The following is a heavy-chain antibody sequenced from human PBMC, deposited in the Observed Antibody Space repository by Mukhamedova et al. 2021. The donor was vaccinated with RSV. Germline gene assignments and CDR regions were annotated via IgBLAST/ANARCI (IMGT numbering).Heavy chain of an antibody. Sequence: IRQPPGKALEWLAHIFSNDEKSYSTSLKSRLTISKDTSKSQVVLTMTNMDPVDTATYYCARINEVVDTAMAFDYWGQGTLVTVS. J-gene: IGHJ4*02. D-gene: IGHD5-18*01. CDR2: IFSNDEK. V-gene: IGHV2-26*01. CDR3: ARINEVVDTAMAFDY.